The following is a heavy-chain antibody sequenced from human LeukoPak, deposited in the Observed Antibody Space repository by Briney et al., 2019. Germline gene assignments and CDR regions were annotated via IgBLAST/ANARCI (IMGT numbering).Heavy chain of an antibody. Sequence: SETLSLTCTVSGDSINSYYWNWIRQPPGKGLEWIGYIYYSGRNDYNPSLKSRVTISVDTSKHQFSMKLKSVTAADTAAYFCARGRWLPNAFDIWGQGTMVTLFS. J-gene: IGHJ3*02. CDR1: GDSINSYY. V-gene: IGHV4-59*01. CDR3: ARGRWLPNAFDI. D-gene: IGHD5-24*01. CDR2: IYYSGRN.